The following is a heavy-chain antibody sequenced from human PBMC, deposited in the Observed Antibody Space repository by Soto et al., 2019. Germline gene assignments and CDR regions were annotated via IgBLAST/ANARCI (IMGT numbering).Heavy chain of an antibody. D-gene: IGHD3-10*01. CDR1: GGSLSSSSYY. J-gene: IGHJ4*02. CDR3: ARDAGSFDY. Sequence: SETLSLTCTVSGGSLSSSSYYWGWIRQPPGKGLEWIASFFISGNTYYNPSLKSRVTISVDTSKNQFSLKLSSVTAADTAVYFCARDAGSFDYWGQGTLVTVSS. V-gene: IGHV4-39*02. CDR2: FFISGNT.